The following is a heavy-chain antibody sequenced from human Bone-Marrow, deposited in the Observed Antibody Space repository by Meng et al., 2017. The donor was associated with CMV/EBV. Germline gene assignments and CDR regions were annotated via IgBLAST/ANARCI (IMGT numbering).Heavy chain of an antibody. D-gene: IGHD3-3*01. Sequence: GGSLRLSCTASGFTFGDYAMSWVRQAPGKGLEWVGFIRSKAYGGTTEYAASVKGRFTISRDDSKSIAYLQMNSLKTEDTAVYYCTRSTIFGVVILRYFEYWGQGTLVTVSS. CDR1: GFTFGDYA. V-gene: IGHV3-49*04. CDR3: TRSTIFGVVILRYFEY. CDR2: IRSKAYGGTT. J-gene: IGHJ4*02.